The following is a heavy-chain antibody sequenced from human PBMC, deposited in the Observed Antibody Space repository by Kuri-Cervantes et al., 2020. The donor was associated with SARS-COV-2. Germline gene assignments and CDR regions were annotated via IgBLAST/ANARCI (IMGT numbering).Heavy chain of an antibody. D-gene: IGHD6-13*01. J-gene: IGHJ4*02. CDR1: GFTFSNAW. CDR3: TRGRYSSSWYPDY. CDR2: IKSKTDGGTT. Sequence: GESLKISCAASGFTFSNAWMSWVRQAPGKGLEWVGRIKSKTDGGTTEYAASVKGRFTISRDDSKSIAYLQMNSLKTEDTAVYYCTRGRYSSSWYPDYWGQGTLVTVSS. V-gene: IGHV3-15*01.